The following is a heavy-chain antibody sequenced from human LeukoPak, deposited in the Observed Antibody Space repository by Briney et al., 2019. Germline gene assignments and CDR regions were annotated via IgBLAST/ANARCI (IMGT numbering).Heavy chain of an antibody. CDR1: GFTVSSNY. CDR3: VKVIAAP. CDR2: IYSGGST. D-gene: IGHD6-6*01. J-gene: IGHJ3*01. Sequence: GGSLRLSCAASGFTVSSNYMSWVRQAPGKGLEWVSVIYSGGSTYYADSVKGRFTISRDNSKNTLYLQMNSLRVEDTAVYYCVKVIAAPWGQGTMVTVSS. V-gene: IGHV3-66*01.